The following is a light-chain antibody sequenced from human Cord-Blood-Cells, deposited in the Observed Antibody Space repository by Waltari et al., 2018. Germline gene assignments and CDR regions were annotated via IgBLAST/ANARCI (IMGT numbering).Light chain of an antibody. CDR3: QVWDSSSDHPV. J-gene: IGLJ2*01. V-gene: IGLV3-21*03. CDR1: NIGSKS. Sequence: SYVLTQPPSVSVAPGKTARITCGGNNIGSKSVHWYQQKPGQAPVLVVYDDSDRPSGVPERCSGSKSGNTATLAISMVEAGDEADYYCQVWDSSSDHPVFGGGTKLTVL. CDR2: DDS.